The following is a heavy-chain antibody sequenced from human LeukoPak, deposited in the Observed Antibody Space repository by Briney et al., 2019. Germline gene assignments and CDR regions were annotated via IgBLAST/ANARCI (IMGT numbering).Heavy chain of an antibody. J-gene: IGHJ4*03. V-gene: IGHV4-39*01. Sequence: SATLSLPCTVSGGSISSSNYYWGWVRQPPGEGLGWVDTFYYTGNTYYNPPLKSRLPLSVDTNNNHFSLKLSSVTAADTALYFCARHPGGSSFDYSGQGTPVTASS. CDR1: GGSISSSNYY. CDR3: ARHPGGSSFDY. D-gene: IGHD2-15*01. CDR2: FYYTGNT.